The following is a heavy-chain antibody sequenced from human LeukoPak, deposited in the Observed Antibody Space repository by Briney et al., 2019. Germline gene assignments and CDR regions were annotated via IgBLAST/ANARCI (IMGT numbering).Heavy chain of an antibody. Sequence: SETLSLTCSVSGGSISSSYWSWIRQPPGKGLEWIGYIYYSGSTNYNPSLKSRVTISVDTSKNQFSLKLGSVTAADTAVYYCARGIGYCSDGSCYPYWYFDLWGRGTLVTVSS. CDR1: GGSISSSY. J-gene: IGHJ2*01. CDR3: ARGIGYCSDGSCYPYWYFDL. D-gene: IGHD2-15*01. V-gene: IGHV4-59*01. CDR2: IYYSGST.